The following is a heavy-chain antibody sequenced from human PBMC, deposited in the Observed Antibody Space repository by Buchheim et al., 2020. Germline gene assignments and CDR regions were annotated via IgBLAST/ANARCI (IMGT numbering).Heavy chain of an antibody. V-gene: IGHV3-23*01. CDR3: AKGAFAASMDV. CDR1: GFPFSNYG. CDR2: TSGSCSRT. Sequence: EVQLLESGGGLVQPGGSLRLSCAASGFPFSNYGMSWVRQAPGKGLVWVSTSGSCSRTYYADSVKGRFLLSRDTQQKTLHLQMDSLRAEDTAIYYCAKGAFAASMDVWGQGTT. D-gene: IGHD2-15*01. J-gene: IGHJ6*02.